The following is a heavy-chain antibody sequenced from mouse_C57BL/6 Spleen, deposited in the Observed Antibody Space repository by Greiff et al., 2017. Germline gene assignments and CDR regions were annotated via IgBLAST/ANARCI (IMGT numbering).Heavy chain of an antibody. V-gene: IGHV1-82*01. Sequence: QVQLQQSGPELVKPGASVKISCKASGYAFSSSWMNWVQQRPGKGLEWIGRIYPGDGDTNYNGKFKGKATLTADKSASTAYMQLSSLASEDSAVYFCARTDDYGSSHYFDYWGQGTTLTVSS. J-gene: IGHJ2*01. D-gene: IGHD1-1*01. CDR1: GYAFSSSW. CDR3: ARTDDYGSSHYFDY. CDR2: IYPGDGDT.